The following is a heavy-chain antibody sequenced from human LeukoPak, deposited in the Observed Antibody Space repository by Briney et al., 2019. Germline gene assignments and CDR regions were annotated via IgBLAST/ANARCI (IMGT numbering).Heavy chain of an antibody. V-gene: IGHV3-48*03. CDR2: ISSSGSTI. J-gene: IGHJ3*02. D-gene: IGHD3-10*01. CDR1: GFTFSSYE. Sequence: GGSLRLSCAASGFTFSSYEMNWVRQAPGKGLEWVSYISSSGSTIYYADSVKGRFTISRDNAKNSLYLQMDSLRAEDTAVYYCARESGFRGDAFDIWGQGTMVTVSS. CDR3: ARESGFRGDAFDI.